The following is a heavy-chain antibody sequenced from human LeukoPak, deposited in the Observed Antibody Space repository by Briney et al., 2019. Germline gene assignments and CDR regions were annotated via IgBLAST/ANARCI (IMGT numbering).Heavy chain of an antibody. CDR1: GFTFSSYA. V-gene: IGHV3-30*04. CDR3: ARDRIAAPGKYFDY. Sequence: GGSLRLSCAASGFTFSSYAMHWVRQAPGKGLEWVAVISYDGSNKYYADSVKGRFTISRDNSKNTLYLQMNSLRAEDTAVYYCARDRIAAPGKYFDYWGQGTLVTVSS. CDR2: ISYDGSNK. J-gene: IGHJ4*02. D-gene: IGHD6-6*01.